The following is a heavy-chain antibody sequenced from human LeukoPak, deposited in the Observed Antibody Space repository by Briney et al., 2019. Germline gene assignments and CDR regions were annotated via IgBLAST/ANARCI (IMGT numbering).Heavy chain of an antibody. J-gene: IGHJ4*02. Sequence: GGSLRLSCAASGFTFSSYNMNWVRQAPGKGLEWVSSISSSNSDIYYADSVKGRFTISRDNSKNSLYLLMNSLRAEDTAMYYCATKGGTYLYNFDHWGQGTLVTVSS. CDR3: ATKGGTYLYNFDH. CDR2: ISSSNSDI. CDR1: GFTFSSYN. D-gene: IGHD1-26*01. V-gene: IGHV3-21*01.